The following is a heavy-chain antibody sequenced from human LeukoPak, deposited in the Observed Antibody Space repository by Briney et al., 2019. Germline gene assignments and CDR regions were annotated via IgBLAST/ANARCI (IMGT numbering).Heavy chain of an antibody. D-gene: IGHD5-24*01. J-gene: IGHJ4*02. Sequence: SETLSLTCTVSGGSISGYYWSWFRQPPGKGLEWIGSIHYSGSTYYNPSLKSRVTISVDTSKNQFSLKLSSVTAADTAVYFCAGPNYYYFDYWGPGTLVTVSS. CDR3: AGPNYYYFDY. CDR1: GGSISGYY. CDR2: IHYSGST. V-gene: IGHV4-59*05.